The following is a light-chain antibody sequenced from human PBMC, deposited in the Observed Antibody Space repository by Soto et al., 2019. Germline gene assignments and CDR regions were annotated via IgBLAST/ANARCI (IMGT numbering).Light chain of an antibody. CDR2: DAS. J-gene: IGKJ1*01. Sequence: EIVLTQSPGTLSLSPGERATLSCRASQTVSTNYLAWYQQKPGQAPRLLTFDASTRATGIPDRFTGSGSGTDFTLTISRLEPEDFAVYYCQLYGASPKTFGQGTKVDIK. CDR1: QTVSTNY. CDR3: QLYGASPKT. V-gene: IGKV3-20*01.